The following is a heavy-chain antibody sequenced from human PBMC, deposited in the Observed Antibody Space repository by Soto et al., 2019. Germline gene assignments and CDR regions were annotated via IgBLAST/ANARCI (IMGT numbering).Heavy chain of an antibody. Sequence: EVQLVESGGGLDKPGGSLRLSCAASGYTFSSYSMNWVRQSPGKGLEWVSSISSSSSYIYYADSVKGRFTISRDNAKNSLYLQMNSLRAEDTAVYYCARDQPGYSYGYGLGYWGQGTLATVSS. V-gene: IGHV3-21*01. CDR2: ISSSSSYI. CDR1: GYTFSSYS. CDR3: ARDQPGYSYGYGLGY. D-gene: IGHD5-18*01. J-gene: IGHJ4*02.